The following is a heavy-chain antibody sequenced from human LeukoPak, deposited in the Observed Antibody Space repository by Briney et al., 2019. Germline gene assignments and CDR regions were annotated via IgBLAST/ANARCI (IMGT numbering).Heavy chain of an antibody. CDR2: ISASAAMT. Sequence: GGTLRLSCEVSGFTFNNYDMTCVRQAPGKGLEGVSSISASAAMTYYADSVKGRFTVSRDNSNNRLYLQMNSLRAEDTAVYYCASNFITYYDILTGYYNVFYYYYMDVWGKGTTVTISS. CDR3: ASNFITYYDILTGYYNVFYYYYMDV. J-gene: IGHJ6*03. CDR1: GFTFNNYD. D-gene: IGHD3-9*01. V-gene: IGHV3-23*01.